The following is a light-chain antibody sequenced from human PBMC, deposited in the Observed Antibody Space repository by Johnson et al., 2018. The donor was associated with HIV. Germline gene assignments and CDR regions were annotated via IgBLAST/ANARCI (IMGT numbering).Light chain of an antibody. CDR3: GTWDSSPGAGHI. CDR1: SSDIGNNY. J-gene: IGLJ1*01. Sequence: QSALTQTPSVSAAPGQKVIISCSGGSSDIGNNYVSWYQHLPGTAPKLLIYDDNKRPSGIPDRFSGSKSGTSATLGITGLQTGDEADYYCGTWDSSPGAGHIFGTGTKVTVL. CDR2: DDN. V-gene: IGLV1-51*01.